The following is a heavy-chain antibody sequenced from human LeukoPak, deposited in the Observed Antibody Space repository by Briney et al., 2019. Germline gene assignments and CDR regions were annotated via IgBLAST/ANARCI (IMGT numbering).Heavy chain of an antibody. V-gene: IGHV4-39*01. CDR1: GGSISSSSYY. J-gene: IGHJ5*02. CDR2: IYYSGST. D-gene: IGHD6-19*01. CDR3: AGCIAVAGTRLNWFDP. Sequence: SETLSLTCTVSGGSISSSSYYWGWIRQPAGKGLEWIGSIYYSGSTYYNPSLKSRVTISVDTSKNQFSLKLSSVTAADTAVYYCAGCIAVAGTRLNWFDPWGQGTLVTVSS.